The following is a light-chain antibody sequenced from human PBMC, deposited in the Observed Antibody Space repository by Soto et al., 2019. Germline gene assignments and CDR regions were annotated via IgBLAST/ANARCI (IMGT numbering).Light chain of an antibody. J-gene: IGKJ5*01. V-gene: IGKV1-9*01. CDR3: QQLNIYPIT. Sequence: DIQLTQSPSFLSASVGDRVTITCRASQGISSYLAWYQQKPGKAPNLLIYGASNLQTGVPSRFSGSGSGTEFTLTISSLQPEDFATYYCQQLNIYPITFGQGTRLEIK. CDR2: GAS. CDR1: QGISSY.